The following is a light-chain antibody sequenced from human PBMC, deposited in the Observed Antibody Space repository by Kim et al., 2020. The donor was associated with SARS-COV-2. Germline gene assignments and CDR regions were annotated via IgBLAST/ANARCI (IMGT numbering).Light chain of an antibody. CDR2: KDT. J-gene: IGLJ3*02. V-gene: IGLV3-25*03. CDR3: QSADSSGTWV. Sequence: VSPGQTARITCSGDALPKQYAYWYQQKPGQAPVVVIYKDTDRPSGIPERFAGSSSGTTVTFTISGVQAADEADYYCQSADSSGTWVFGGGTQLTVL. CDR1: ALPKQY.